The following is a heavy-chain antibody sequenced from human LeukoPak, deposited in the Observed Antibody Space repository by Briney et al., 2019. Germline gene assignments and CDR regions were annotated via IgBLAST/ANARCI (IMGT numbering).Heavy chain of an antibody. Sequence: SETLSLTCAVYGGSFSGYYWSWIRQPPGKGLEWIGEINHSGSTNYNPSLKSRVTISVDTSKNQFSLKLSSVTAADTPVYYCASPYGSGSYSHWGQGTLVTVSS. D-gene: IGHD3-10*01. V-gene: IGHV4-34*01. CDR2: INHSGST. CDR3: ASPYGSGSYSH. CDR1: GGSFSGYY. J-gene: IGHJ4*02.